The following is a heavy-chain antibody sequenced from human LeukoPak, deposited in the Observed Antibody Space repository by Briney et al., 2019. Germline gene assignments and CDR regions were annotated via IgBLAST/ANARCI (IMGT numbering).Heavy chain of an antibody. Sequence: SETLSLTRTVSGGSISSSSYYWGWIRQPPGKGLEWIGSIYYSGSTYYNPSLKSRDTISVDTSKNQFSLKLSSVTAADTAVYYCARQGSGYYLIDYWGQGTLVTVSS. CDR1: GGSISSSSYY. J-gene: IGHJ4*02. CDR3: ARQGSGYYLIDY. V-gene: IGHV4-39*01. D-gene: IGHD3-22*01. CDR2: IYYSGST.